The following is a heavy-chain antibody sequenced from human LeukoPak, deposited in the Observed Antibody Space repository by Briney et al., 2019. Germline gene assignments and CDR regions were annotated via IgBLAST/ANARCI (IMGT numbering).Heavy chain of an antibody. D-gene: IGHD3-22*01. J-gene: IGHJ3*01. Sequence: GGSLRLSCATSGFIFTDYTMNWVRRAPGKGLAWISYIDTDSVHIFYADSVKGRFTVSRDNAKKSHYLQMSSLRAEDTAVYYCVISHTSMMAVVKGGGFDVWGQGTMVTVSS. CDR1: GFIFTDYT. CDR2: IDTDSVHI. V-gene: IGHV3-21*05. CDR3: VISHTSMMAVVKGGGFDV.